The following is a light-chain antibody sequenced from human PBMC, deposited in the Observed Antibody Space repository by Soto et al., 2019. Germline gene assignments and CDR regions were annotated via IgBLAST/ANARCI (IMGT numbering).Light chain of an antibody. CDR1: QSVLYSSNNKNY. Sequence: DIAMTQSPDSLAVSLGERATINCKSSQSVLYSSNNKNYLAWYQQKPGQPPKLLIYWASTRESGVPDRFSGSGSGTDFTLTISSLQAEDVAVYYCQQYYSTPPTFGQGTKVEI. CDR3: QQYYSTPPT. CDR2: WAS. J-gene: IGKJ1*01. V-gene: IGKV4-1*01.